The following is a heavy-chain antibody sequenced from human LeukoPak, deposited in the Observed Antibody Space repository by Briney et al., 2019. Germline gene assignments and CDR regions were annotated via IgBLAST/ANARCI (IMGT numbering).Heavy chain of an antibody. Sequence: SETLSLTCTVSGGSISSSSYYWGWIRQPPGKGLEWIGSIYYSGSTYYNPSLKSRVTISVDTSKNQFSLKLSSVTAADTAVYYCARSSIWFGELFLWGQGTLVTVSS. J-gene: IGHJ4*02. CDR3: ARSSIWFGELFL. CDR1: GGSISSSSYY. V-gene: IGHV4-39*07. D-gene: IGHD3-10*01. CDR2: IYYSGST.